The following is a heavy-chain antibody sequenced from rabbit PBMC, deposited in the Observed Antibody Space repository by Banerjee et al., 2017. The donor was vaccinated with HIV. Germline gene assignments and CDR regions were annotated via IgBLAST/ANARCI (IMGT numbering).Heavy chain of an antibody. CDR3: ARGWGVYGYDL. Sequence: QSLEESGGDLVKPGASLTLTCTASGFSFSSSYYMCWVRQAPGKGLEWIACIYADSSSSTYYASWAKGRFTISKTSSTTVTLQMTSLTAADTATYFCARGWGVYGYDLWGQGTLVTVS. J-gene: IGHJ4*01. D-gene: IGHD6-1*01. CDR1: GFSFSSSYY. V-gene: IGHV1S40*01. CDR2: IYADSSSST.